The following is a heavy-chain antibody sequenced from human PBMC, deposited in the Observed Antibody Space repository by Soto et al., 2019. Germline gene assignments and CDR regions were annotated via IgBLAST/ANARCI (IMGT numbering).Heavy chain of an antibody. CDR1: GYSYTSYY. CDR3: ARVYPSDTRYGYVGNNWFDP. D-gene: IGHD5-18*01. CDR2: INPSGGST. Sequence: APVKVSRKASGYSYTSYYMHWVRHAPGQGLEWMGIINPSGGSTSYAQKFQGRVTMTRDTSTSTVYMELSSLRSEDTAVYYCARVYPSDTRYGYVGNNWFDPWGQGTLDTVSS. J-gene: IGHJ5*02. V-gene: IGHV1-46*03.